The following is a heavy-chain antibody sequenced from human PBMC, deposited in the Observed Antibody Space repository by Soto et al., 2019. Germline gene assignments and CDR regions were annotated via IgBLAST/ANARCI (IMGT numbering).Heavy chain of an antibody. Sequence: EVQLVESGGGLVQPGGSLRLSCAASGFTFSNYAMTWVRLAPGEGLQWVSTISGRGDATYYADTMKGRFTISRDNSKNTLYLQMSSLRVEDTAVYYCARVGSTRGAFDIWGQGTMVTVSS. J-gene: IGHJ3*02. D-gene: IGHD2-2*01. CDR3: ARVGSTRGAFDI. V-gene: IGHV3-23*04. CDR1: GFTFSNYA. CDR2: ISGRGDAT.